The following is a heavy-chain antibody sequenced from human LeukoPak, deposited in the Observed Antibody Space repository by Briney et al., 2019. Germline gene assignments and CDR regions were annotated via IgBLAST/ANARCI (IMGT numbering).Heavy chain of an antibody. CDR3: AKPLQAYYYMDV. CDR1: GFTFSSYG. CDR2: MRYDGSNK. J-gene: IGHJ6*03. Sequence: GGSLRLSCAASGFTFSSYGMHWVRQAPGKGLEWVAFMRYDGSNKYYADSVKGRFTISRDNSKNTLYLQMNSLRAEDTAVYYCAKPLQAYYYMDVWGKGTTVTVSS. V-gene: IGHV3-30*02.